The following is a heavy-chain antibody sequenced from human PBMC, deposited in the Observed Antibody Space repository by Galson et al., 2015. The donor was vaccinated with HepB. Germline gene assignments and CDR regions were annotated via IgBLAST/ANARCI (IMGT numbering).Heavy chain of an antibody. V-gene: IGHV1-24*01. Sequence: SVKVSCKVSGYTLTELSMHWVRQAPGKGLEWMGGFDPEDGETIYTQKFQGRVTMTEDTSTDTAYMELSSLRSEDTAVYYCATVTYYYGSVKTPYYMDVWGKGTTFTVSS. CDR1: GYTLTELS. D-gene: IGHD3-10*01. J-gene: IGHJ6*03. CDR3: ATVTYYYGSVKTPYYMDV. CDR2: FDPEDGET.